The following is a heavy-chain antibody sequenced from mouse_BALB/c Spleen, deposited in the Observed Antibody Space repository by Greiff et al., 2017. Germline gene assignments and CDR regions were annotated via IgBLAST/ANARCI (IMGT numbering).Heavy chain of an antibody. V-gene: IGHV5-6-4*01. D-gene: IGHD2-4*01. CDR2: ISSGGSYT. Sequence: DVKLVESGGGLVKPGGSLKLSCAASGFTFSSYTMSWVRQTPEKRLEWVATISSGGSYTYYPDSVTGRFTISRDNAKNTLYLQMSSLKSEDTAMYYCTRDGGSTMITTGFLDYWGQGTSVTVSS. CDR3: TRDGGSTMITTGFLDY. CDR1: GFTFSSYT. J-gene: IGHJ4*01.